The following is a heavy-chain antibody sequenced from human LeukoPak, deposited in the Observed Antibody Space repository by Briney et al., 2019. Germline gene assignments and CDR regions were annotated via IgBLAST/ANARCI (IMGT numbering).Heavy chain of an antibody. J-gene: IGHJ6*02. CDR2: IYSGGST. D-gene: IGHD6-13*01. CDR1: GFTVSSNY. V-gene: IGHV3-66*01. Sequence: GGSLRLSCAASGFTVSSNYMSWVRQAPGKGLEWVSVIYSGGSTCYADSVKGRFTISRDNSKNTLYLQMNSLRAEDTAVYYCARARAAAATWFAYYYYGMDVWGQGTTVTVSS. CDR3: ARARAAAATWFAYYYYGMDV.